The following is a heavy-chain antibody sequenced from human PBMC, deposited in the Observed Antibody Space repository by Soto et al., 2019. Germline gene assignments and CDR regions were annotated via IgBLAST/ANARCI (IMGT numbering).Heavy chain of an antibody. V-gene: IGHV4-34*01. CDR1: GGSFSGYY. CDR2: INHSGST. CDR3: ARGHY. Sequence: PSETLSLTCAVYGGSFSGYYWSWIRQPPGKGLEWIGEINHSGSTNYNPSLKSRVTISVDTSKNQFSLKLRSVTAADTAVYYCARGHYWGQGTLVTVSS. J-gene: IGHJ4*02.